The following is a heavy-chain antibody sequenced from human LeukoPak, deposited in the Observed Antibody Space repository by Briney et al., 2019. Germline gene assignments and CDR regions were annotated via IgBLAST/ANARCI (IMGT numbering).Heavy chain of an antibody. V-gene: IGHV1-18*01. CDR3: ARGPLPIYCSSTSCYPSSEAYFDY. CDR1: GYTFTSYV. J-gene: IGHJ4*02. Sequence: ASGKLSCTASGYTFTSYVISWGRESPRQRLKGRGWISAYNGKTDYAQKLQGRVTMTTDTSTSTAYMELRSLRSDDTAVYYCARGPLPIYCSSTSCYPSSEAYFDYWGQGTLVTVSS. D-gene: IGHD2-2*01. CDR2: ISAYNGKT.